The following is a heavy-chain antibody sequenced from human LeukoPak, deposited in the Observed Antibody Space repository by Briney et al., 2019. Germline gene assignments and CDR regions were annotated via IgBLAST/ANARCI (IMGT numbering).Heavy chain of an antibody. Sequence: GGSLRLSCAASGFTFSSYAMSWVRQAPGKGLEWVSLISGDGGSTYYADSVKGGFTISRDNSKNSLYLQMNSLRTEDTALYYCAKDMGPMIVTGLDYWGQGTLVNVSS. J-gene: IGHJ4*02. CDR1: GFTFSSYA. D-gene: IGHD3-22*01. CDR3: AKDMGPMIVTGLDY. V-gene: IGHV3-43*02. CDR2: ISGDGGST.